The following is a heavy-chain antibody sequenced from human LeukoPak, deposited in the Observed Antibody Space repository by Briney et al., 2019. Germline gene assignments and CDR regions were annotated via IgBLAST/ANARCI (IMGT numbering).Heavy chain of an antibody. CDR2: ISYDGSNK. D-gene: IGHD4-17*01. V-gene: IGHV3-30*18. CDR3: AKPREDGDYLDY. CDR1: GFTFSSYG. J-gene: IGHJ4*02. Sequence: PGRSLRLSCAASGFTFSSYGMHWVRQAPGKGLEWVAVISYDGSNKYYAGSVKGRFTISRDNSKNTLYLQMNSLRAEDTAVYYCAKPREDGDYLDYWGQGTLVTVSS.